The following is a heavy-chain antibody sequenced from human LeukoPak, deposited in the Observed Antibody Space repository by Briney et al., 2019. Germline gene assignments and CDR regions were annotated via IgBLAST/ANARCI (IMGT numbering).Heavy chain of an antibody. Sequence: PGGSLRLSCAASGFTFSSYSMNWVRQAPGKGLEWVAFIRYDGSNKYYADSVKGRFTISRDNSKNTLYLQMNSLRAEDTAVYYCAKDTYYYDSSGYSHYFDYWGQGTLVTVSS. D-gene: IGHD3-22*01. J-gene: IGHJ4*02. V-gene: IGHV3-30*02. CDR2: IRYDGSNK. CDR1: GFTFSSYS. CDR3: AKDTYYYDSSGYSHYFDY.